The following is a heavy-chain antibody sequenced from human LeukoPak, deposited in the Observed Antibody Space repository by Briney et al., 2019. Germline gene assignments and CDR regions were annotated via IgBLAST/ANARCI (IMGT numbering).Heavy chain of an antibody. CDR1: EYIFTNYE. CDR2: MNPNTGNT. D-gene: IGHD3-10*01. J-gene: IGHJ6*03. CDR3: ARTYFYGAGRFYYYMDV. Sequence: ASVKVSCKASEYIFTNYEINWVRQATGQGLEWMGWMNPNTGNTGYSQDFQGRVTMTRNISLSTAYMELSSLRSEDTAVYYCARTYFYGAGRFYYYMDVWGKGTTVTISS. V-gene: IGHV1-8*02.